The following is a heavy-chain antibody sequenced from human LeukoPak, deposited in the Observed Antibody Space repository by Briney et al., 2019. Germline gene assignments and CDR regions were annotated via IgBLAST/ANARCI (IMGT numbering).Heavy chain of an antibody. CDR3: ATVTAASYDFWSGYSLPYWYFDL. V-gene: IGHV4-4*07. D-gene: IGHD3-3*01. Sequence: PSETLSLTCTVSGGSISSYYWSWIRQPAGKGLEWIGRIYTSGSTNYNPSLKSRVTMSVDTSKNQFSLKLSSVTAADTAVYYCATVTAASYDFWSGYSLPYWYFDLWGRGTLVTVSS. CDR1: GGSISSYY. CDR2: IYTSGST. J-gene: IGHJ2*01.